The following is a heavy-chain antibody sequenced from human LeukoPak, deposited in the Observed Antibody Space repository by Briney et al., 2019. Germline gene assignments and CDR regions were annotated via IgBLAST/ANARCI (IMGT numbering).Heavy chain of an antibody. CDR2: INPSGGST. D-gene: IGHD3-10*01. CDR1: GYTFTSYY. V-gene: IGHV1-46*01. J-gene: IGHJ4*02. Sequence: ASVKVSCKASGYTFTSYYMHWVRQAPGQGLEWMGIINPSGGSTSYAQKFQGRVTMTRDTSISTAYMELSRLRSDDTAVYYCARERLFGSGALDYWGQGTLVTVSS. CDR3: ARERLFGSGALDY.